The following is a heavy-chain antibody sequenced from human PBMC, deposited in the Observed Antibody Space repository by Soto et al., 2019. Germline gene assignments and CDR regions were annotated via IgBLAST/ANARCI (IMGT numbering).Heavy chain of an antibody. CDR3: ARDQNYYDSSGYPV. D-gene: IGHD3-22*01. J-gene: IGHJ4*02. V-gene: IGHV4-30-2*01. Sequence: SETLSLTCAVSGGSISSGGYSWSWIRQPPGKGLEWIGYIYHSGSTYYNPSLKSRVTISVDRSKNQFSLKLSSVTAADTAVYYCARDQNYYDSSGYPVWGQGTLVTVS. CDR2: IYHSGST. CDR1: GGSISSGGYS.